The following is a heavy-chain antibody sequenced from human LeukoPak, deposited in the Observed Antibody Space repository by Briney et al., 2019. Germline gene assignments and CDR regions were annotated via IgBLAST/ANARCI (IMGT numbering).Heavy chain of an antibody. Sequence: GASVKVSCKATGYSFTSYGINWVRQATGQGLEWMGWMNPNSGNTGYAQKFQGRVTMTRNTSISTAYMELSSLRSEDTAVYYCARGVIIGITYYYGSGSHGDWFDPWGQGTLVTVSS. CDR3: ARGVIIGITYYYGSGSHGDWFDP. CDR1: GYSFTSYG. V-gene: IGHV1-8*02. CDR2: MNPNSGNT. D-gene: IGHD3-10*01. J-gene: IGHJ5*02.